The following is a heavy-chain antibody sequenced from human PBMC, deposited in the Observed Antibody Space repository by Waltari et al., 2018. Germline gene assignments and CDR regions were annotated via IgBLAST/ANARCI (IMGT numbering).Heavy chain of an antibody. CDR3: ARDGGGNGYIHY. CDR1: GFTLSSSY. J-gene: IGHJ4*02. Sequence: EVQLVESGGGLVQPGGSLRLSCEASGFTLSSSYMQWVRQVPGKGLVWVSRINTDGSSANYADSVKGRFTISRDNGKNTLYLQMNSLRAEDTAVYYCARDGGGNGYIHYWGQGTLVTVSS. V-gene: IGHV3-74*01. CDR2: INTDGSSA. D-gene: IGHD3-16*01.